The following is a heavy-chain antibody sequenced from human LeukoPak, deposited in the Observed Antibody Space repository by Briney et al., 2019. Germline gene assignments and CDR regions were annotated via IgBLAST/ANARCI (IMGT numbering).Heavy chain of an antibody. D-gene: IGHD2-2*01. V-gene: IGHV5-51*01. Sequence: GESLKISCKGSGYIFTSYWIGWVRQMPGKGLEWMGIIYPGDSETRYSPSFQGQVTISADKSISTAYLQWSSLKASDTAMYYCARGFGYCSSTSCYWDWFDPWGQGTLVTVSS. CDR1: GYIFTSYW. J-gene: IGHJ5*02. CDR3: ARGFGYCSSTSCYWDWFDP. CDR2: IYPGDSET.